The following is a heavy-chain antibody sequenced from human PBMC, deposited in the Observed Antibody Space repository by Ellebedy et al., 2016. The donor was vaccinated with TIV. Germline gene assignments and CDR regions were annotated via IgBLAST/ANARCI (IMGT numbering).Heavy chain of an antibody. CDR1: GGSISNSDYY. CDR2: IYYSGST. V-gene: IGHV4-39*07. CDR3: ARETVGTARFFDY. J-gene: IGHJ4*02. Sequence: MPSETLSLTCTVSGGSISNSDYYWNWIRQPPGKGLEWIGSIYYSGSTYYNPSLKSRVTVSVDTSKNQSSLRLTSVTAADTAAYYCARETVGTARFFDYWGQGILVTVSS. D-gene: IGHD4-23*01.